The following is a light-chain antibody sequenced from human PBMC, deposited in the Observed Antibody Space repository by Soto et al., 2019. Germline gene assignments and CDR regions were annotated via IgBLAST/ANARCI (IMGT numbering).Light chain of an antibody. V-gene: IGKV1-5*01. Sequence: DVAMSLSPATMSATVVDRATITGRASQSISSWLAWSQQKTGKAPKLLIYDASSLESGVPSRFSGRRSGTEFTLTISRLQTEDVETDYGLQHDIQSKTFGQGTQVDI. J-gene: IGKJ1*01. CDR2: DAS. CDR1: QSISSW. CDR3: LQHDIQSKT.